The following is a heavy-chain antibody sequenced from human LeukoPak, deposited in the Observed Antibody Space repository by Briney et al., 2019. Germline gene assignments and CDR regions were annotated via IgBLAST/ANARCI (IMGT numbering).Heavy chain of an antibody. CDR2: IWYDGSNK. D-gene: IGHD3-3*01. V-gene: IGHV3-33*01. CDR3: SREPPPNYHFWSGYYLAISPFLNYRLDV. J-gene: IGHJ6*02. CDR1: GFTFSSYG. Sequence: PGGSLRLSCAASGFTFSSYGMHWVRQAPGKGLEWVAVIWYDGSNKYYADSVKGRFTISRDNSKNTLYLQMNSLRAEDTAVYYFSREPPPNYHFWSGYYLAISPFLNYRLDVWGQGTTVTVSS.